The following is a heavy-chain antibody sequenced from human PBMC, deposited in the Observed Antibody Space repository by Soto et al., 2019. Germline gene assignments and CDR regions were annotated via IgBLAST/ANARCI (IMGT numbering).Heavy chain of an antibody. CDR2: IVVGSGDST. V-gene: IGHV1-58*02. CDR1: GFTFTSSA. J-gene: IGHJ4*02. D-gene: IGHD6-13*01. Sequence: GASVKVSCKASGFTFTSSAMQWVRQARGQRLEWIGWIVVGSGDSTYYADSVKGRFTISRDNSKNTLYLQMNSLRAEDTAVYYCARRGPGTYFDYWGQGTLVTVSS. CDR3: ARRGPGTYFDY.